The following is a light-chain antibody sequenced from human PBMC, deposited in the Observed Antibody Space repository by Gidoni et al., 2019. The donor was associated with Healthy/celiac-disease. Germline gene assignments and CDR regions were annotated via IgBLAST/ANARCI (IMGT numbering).Light chain of an antibody. Sequence: SYELTQTPSVSVSPGQTASITCPGDKLGDKYACWYQQKPGQSPVLVIYQDSKRPSGIPERFSGSNSGNTATLTISGTQAMDEADYYCQAWDSSLFGTGTKVTVL. J-gene: IGLJ1*01. V-gene: IGLV3-1*01. CDR1: KLGDKY. CDR2: QDS. CDR3: QAWDSSL.